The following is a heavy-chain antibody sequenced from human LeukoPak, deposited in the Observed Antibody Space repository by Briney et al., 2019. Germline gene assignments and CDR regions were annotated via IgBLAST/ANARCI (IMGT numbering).Heavy chain of an antibody. D-gene: IGHD1-7*01. Sequence: GGSLRLSCAASGFTFSDYYMSWIRQAPGKGLEWVSYISSSGSTIYYADSEKGRFTISRDNAKNSLYLQMNSLRAEDTAVYYCAREGVENSPKTPWYAFDIWGQGTMVTVSS. CDR1: GFTFSDYY. CDR2: ISSSGSTI. J-gene: IGHJ3*02. CDR3: AREGVENSPKTPWYAFDI. V-gene: IGHV3-11*01.